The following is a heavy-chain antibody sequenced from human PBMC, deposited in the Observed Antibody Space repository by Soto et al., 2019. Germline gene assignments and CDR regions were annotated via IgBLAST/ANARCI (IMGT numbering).Heavy chain of an antibody. V-gene: IGHV1-3*01. CDR1: GYTFTSYA. J-gene: IGHJ4*02. D-gene: IGHD2-15*01. CDR3: ARSAGGFPGPLTRY. CDR2: INAGNGNT. Sequence: ASVKVSCKASGYTFTSYAMHWVRQAPGQRLEWMGWINAGNGNTKYSQKFQGRVTITRDTSASTAYMELSSLRSEDTAVYYCARSAGGFPGPLTRYWGQGTLVTGSS.